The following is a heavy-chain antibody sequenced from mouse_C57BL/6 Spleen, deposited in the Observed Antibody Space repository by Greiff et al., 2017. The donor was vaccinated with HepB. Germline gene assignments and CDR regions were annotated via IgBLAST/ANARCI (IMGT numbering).Heavy chain of an antibody. CDR2: FHPYNDDT. D-gene: IGHD2-5*01. CDR1: GYTFTTYP. CDR3: ARSYYSNSVYYFDY. J-gene: IGHJ2*01. Sequence: QVQLKESGAELVKPGASVKMSCKASGYTFTTYPIEWMKQNHGKSLEWIGNFHPYNDDTKYNEKFKGKATLTVEKSSSTVYLELSRLTSDDSAVYYCARSYYSNSVYYFDYWGQGTTLTVSS. V-gene: IGHV1-47*01.